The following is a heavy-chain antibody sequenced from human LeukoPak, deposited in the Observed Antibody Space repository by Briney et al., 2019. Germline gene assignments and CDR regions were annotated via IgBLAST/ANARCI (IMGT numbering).Heavy chain of an antibody. V-gene: IGHV3-15*01. J-gene: IGHJ3*01. Sequence: GGSLELSCAASGFTFSKAWMTWVRRAPGKGLEWVGHIKSRTGDGTTDYAAPVKGRFTISRDDSQNKVYLQMNSLKTEDTAVYYCTTDRLEDNAFDVWGHGTMVTVSS. CDR3: TTDRLEDNAFDV. CDR2: IKSRTGDGTT. CDR1: GFTFSKAW.